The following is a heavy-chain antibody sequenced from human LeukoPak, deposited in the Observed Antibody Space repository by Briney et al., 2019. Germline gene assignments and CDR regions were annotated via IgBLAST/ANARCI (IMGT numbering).Heavy chain of an antibody. Sequence: SETLSLTCSVSNYSISRTYHWGWIRQPPGKGLEWIGTIYHSGTTYYSPSLKSRVTISVDTSKNQFSLKLSSVTAADTAVYYCARDGTEGAFDIWGQGTMVTVSS. CDR3: ARDGTEGAFDI. CDR2: IYHSGTT. J-gene: IGHJ3*02. V-gene: IGHV4-38-2*02. CDR1: NYSISRTYH. D-gene: IGHD1-1*01.